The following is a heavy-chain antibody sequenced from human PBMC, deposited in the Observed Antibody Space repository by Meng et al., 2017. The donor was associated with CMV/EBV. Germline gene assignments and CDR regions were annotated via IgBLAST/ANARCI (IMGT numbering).Heavy chain of an antibody. CDR3: ARDLTLSAVPAAVGY. Sequence: SETLSLTCTVSGSSINRGYFWGWIRQPPGKGLEWIGSIHHSGSTYYKSSLKSRVTISVDTAKNQFSLKLSSVTAADTAVYYCARDLTLSAVPAAVGYWGQGTLVTVSS. V-gene: IGHV4-38-2*02. CDR2: IHHSGST. D-gene: IGHD2-2*01. J-gene: IGHJ4*02. CDR1: GSSINRGYF.